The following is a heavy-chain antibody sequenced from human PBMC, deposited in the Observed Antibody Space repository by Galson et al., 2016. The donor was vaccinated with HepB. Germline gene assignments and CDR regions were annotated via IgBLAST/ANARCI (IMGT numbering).Heavy chain of an antibody. CDR2: IWHDGSSK. CDR3: ARGPDSWLQRIDY. V-gene: IGHV3-33*01. D-gene: IGHD5-24*01. J-gene: IGHJ4*02. CDR1: GFIFSSHG. Sequence: SLRLSCAVSGFIFSSHGMHWVRQVPGKGLEWVAVIWHDGSSKYYADSVTGRFTISRDNSKNTLYLQMNSLRVEDTAVYYCARGPDSWLQRIDYWGQGTLVTVSS.